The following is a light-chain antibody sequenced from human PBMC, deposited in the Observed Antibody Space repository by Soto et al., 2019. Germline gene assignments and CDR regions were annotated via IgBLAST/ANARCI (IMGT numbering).Light chain of an antibody. Sequence: EIVLTQSPATLSLPPGERATLSCRASQSVNKYLAWFQQKLGQPPRLLIYDASSRATGIPDRISGSGSGTDFTLTISRLEPEDFAVYYCQQYGSSLTFGGGTKVDIK. V-gene: IGKV3-20*01. J-gene: IGKJ4*01. CDR3: QQYGSSLT. CDR1: QSVNKY. CDR2: DAS.